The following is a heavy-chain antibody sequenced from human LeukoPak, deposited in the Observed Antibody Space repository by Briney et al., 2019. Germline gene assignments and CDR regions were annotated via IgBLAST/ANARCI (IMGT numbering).Heavy chain of an antibody. J-gene: IGHJ3*02. Sequence: GGSLRLSCAASGFTFNAYAMSWVRQAPRKGLEWVGNIKQDGSEKYYVDSVKGRFTISRDNAKNSLYLQMNSLRAEDTAVYYCARSAVGARVHGSAFDIWGQGTIVTVSS. D-gene: IGHD1-26*01. CDR3: ARSAVGARVHGSAFDI. V-gene: IGHV3-7*01. CDR2: IKQDGSEK. CDR1: GFTFNAYA.